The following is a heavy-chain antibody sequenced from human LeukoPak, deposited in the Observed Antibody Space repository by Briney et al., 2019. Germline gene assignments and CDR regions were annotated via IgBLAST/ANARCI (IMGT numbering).Heavy chain of an antibody. V-gene: IGHV1-46*01. CDR3: ARVSLRTGWFDP. Sequence: GASVKVSCKASGYTFTSYDINWVRQAPGQGLEWMAIINPSGGSTSYAQKFQGRVTTTRDMSTSTVYMELSSLRSEDTAVYYCARVSLRTGWFDPWGQGTLVTVSS. D-gene: IGHD3/OR15-3a*01. J-gene: IGHJ5*02. CDR2: INPSGGST. CDR1: GYTFTSYD.